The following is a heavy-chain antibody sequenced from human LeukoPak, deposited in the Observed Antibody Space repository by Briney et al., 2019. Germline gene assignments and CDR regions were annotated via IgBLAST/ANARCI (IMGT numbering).Heavy chain of an antibody. V-gene: IGHV1-2*02. D-gene: IGHD7-27*01. J-gene: IGHJ6*03. Sequence: ASVKVSCKASGYTFTGYYMHWVRQAPGQGLEWMGWINPNSGGTNYAQKFQGRVTMTRDTSISTAYMELSRLRSDNTAVYYCASKRSGDLYYYYYYYMGVWGKGTTVTVSS. CDR1: GYTFTGYY. CDR2: INPNSGGT. CDR3: ASKRSGDLYYYYYYYMGV.